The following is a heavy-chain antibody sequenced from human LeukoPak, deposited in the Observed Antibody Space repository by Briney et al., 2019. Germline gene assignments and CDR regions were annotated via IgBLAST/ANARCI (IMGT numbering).Heavy chain of an antibody. Sequence: PGGSLRLSCAASGFTFSNYAIHWVRQAPGLGLHWVSTIYSAGHTYYADSVKGRFTISRDNSKSTVSLQMSSLRAEDTAVYYCAKDQFGGYGSIDYWGQGILVTVSS. J-gene: IGHJ4*02. V-gene: IGHV3-23*01. CDR1: GFTFSNYA. CDR2: IYSAGHT. CDR3: AKDQFGGYGSIDY. D-gene: IGHD5-12*01.